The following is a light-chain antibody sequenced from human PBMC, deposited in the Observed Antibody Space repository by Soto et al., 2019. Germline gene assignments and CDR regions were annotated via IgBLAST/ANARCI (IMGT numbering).Light chain of an antibody. V-gene: IGLV2-14*01. CDR3: SSYTSSSTLNYV. CDR1: SSDVGGYNY. CDR2: EVS. J-gene: IGLJ1*01. Sequence: QSALTQPASVSGYPGQSITISCTGTSSDVGGYNYVSWYQQHPGKAPRVMIYEVSNRPSGVSNRFSGSKSGNTASLTISGLQAEDEADYYCSSYTSSSTLNYVFGTGTRSPS.